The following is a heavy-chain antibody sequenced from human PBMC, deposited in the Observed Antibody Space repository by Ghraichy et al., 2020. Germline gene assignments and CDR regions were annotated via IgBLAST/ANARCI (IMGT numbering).Heavy chain of an antibody. CDR2: IVVGSGNT. V-gene: IGHV1-58*01. D-gene: IGHD2-15*01. CDR1: GFTFTSSA. J-gene: IGHJ4*02. CDR3: AAQETYYCSGGSCEVG. Sequence: SVKVSCKASGFTFTSSAVQWVRQARGQRLEWIGWIVVGSGNTNYAQKFQERVTITRDMSTSTAYMELSSLRSEDTAVYYCAAQETYYCSGGSCEVGWGQGPLVTVSS.